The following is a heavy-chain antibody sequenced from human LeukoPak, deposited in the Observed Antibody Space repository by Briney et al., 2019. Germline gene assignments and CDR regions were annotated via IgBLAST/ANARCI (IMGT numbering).Heavy chain of an antibody. D-gene: IGHD3-10*01. CDR3: ARSPYYGSGSYYIDYYYYYMDV. CDR2: IIPIFGTA. CDR1: GGTFSSYA. J-gene: IGHJ6*03. V-gene: IGHV1-69*13. Sequence: SVKVSCKASGGTFSSYAISWVRQAPGQGLEWMGGIIPIFGTANYAQKFQGRVTITADESTSTAYMELSSLRSEDTAVYYCARSPYYGSGSYYIDYYYYYMDVWGKGTTVTVSS.